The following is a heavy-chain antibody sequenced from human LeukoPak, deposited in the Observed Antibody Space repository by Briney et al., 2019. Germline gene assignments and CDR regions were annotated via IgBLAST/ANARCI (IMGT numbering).Heavy chain of an antibody. CDR2: ISYSGNI. V-gene: IGHV4-38-2*02. D-gene: IGHD6-19*01. CDR3: ARSGGWLLYFDY. Sequence: SETLSLTCTVSGYSISSGYLWGWIRQPPGKGLEWIGNISYSGNINYNPSLKSRVTISVDTSKNQFSLKLSSVTAADTAVYYCARSGGWLLYFDYWGQGTLVTVSS. J-gene: IGHJ4*02. CDR1: GYSISSGYL.